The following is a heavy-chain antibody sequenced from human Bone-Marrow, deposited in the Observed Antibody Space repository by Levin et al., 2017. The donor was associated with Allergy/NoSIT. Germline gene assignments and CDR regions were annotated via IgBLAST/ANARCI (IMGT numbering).Heavy chain of an antibody. J-gene: IGHJ4*02. CDR2: LYYRGST. Sequence: PSETLSLTCTVSGGSISSSSYYWGWIRQPPGTGLEWIGSLYYRGSTYYNPSLKSRVTISVDTSKNQFSLNLSSVTAADTAVYYCARDLPPLQNWGQGTLVTVSS. CDR1: GGSISSSSYY. V-gene: IGHV4-39*07. CDR3: ARDLPPLQN.